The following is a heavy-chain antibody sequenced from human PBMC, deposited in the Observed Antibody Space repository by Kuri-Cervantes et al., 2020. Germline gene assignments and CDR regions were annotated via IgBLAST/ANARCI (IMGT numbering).Heavy chain of an antibody. CDR1: GGSISSNSHY. D-gene: IGHD2-2*01. CDR3: ARPRSTSSRGWFDP. CDR2: IYYSGST. Sequence: SETLSLTCTVSGGSISSNSHYWGWIRQPPGKGLEWIGSIYYSGSTYYNPSLKSRVTISVDTSKNQFSLKLSSVTAADTAVYYCARPRSTSSRGWFDPWGQGTLVTVSS. J-gene: IGHJ5*02. V-gene: IGHV4-39*01.